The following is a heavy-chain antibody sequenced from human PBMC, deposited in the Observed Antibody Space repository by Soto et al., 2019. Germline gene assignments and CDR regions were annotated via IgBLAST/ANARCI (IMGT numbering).Heavy chain of an antibody. J-gene: IGHJ3*02. CDR2: IYYSGST. V-gene: IGHV4-61*01. CDR3: ARRGSGYRDAFDI. CDR1: GDSVSSDSFY. D-gene: IGHD3-22*01. Sequence: SETLSLTCTVSGDSVSSDSFYWSWIRQPPGKGLEWIGYIYYSGSTNYNPSLKSRVTISVDTSKNQVSLKLSSVTPADTAVYYCARRGSGYRDAFDIWGQGTLVTVSS.